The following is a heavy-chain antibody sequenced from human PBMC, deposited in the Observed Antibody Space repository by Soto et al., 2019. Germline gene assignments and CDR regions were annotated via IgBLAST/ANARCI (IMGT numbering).Heavy chain of an antibody. CDR1: GFTFSDHY. CDR3: ARVRLGVTTRLVDY. V-gene: IGHV3-72*01. J-gene: IGHJ4*02. D-gene: IGHD6-25*01. CDR2: IKNKANSYTT. Sequence: EVQLVESGGGLVQPGGSLRLSCAASGFTFSDHYMDWVRQAPGKGLEWVGRIKNKANSYTTEYAASVKGRFTISRDDSKNSLDLQMKSLKTEDTAVYYCARVRLGVTTRLVDYWGQGTLVTVSS.